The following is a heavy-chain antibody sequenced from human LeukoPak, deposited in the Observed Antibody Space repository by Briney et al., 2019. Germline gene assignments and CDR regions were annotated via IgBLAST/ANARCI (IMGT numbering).Heavy chain of an antibody. V-gene: IGHV1-2*04. Sequence: ASVKVSCKASGYTFTGYYMHWVRQAPGQGLEWMGWINPNSGGTNYAQKFQGWVTMTRDTPISTAYMELSRLRSDDTAVYYCAISGGSGSYYAPFDYWGQGTLVTVSS. CDR2: INPNSGGT. D-gene: IGHD3-10*01. CDR1: GYTFTGYY. CDR3: AISGGSGSYYAPFDY. J-gene: IGHJ4*02.